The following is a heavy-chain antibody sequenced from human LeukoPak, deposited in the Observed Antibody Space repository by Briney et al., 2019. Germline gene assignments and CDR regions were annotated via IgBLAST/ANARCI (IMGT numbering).Heavy chain of an antibody. Sequence: GGSLRLSCAASGFTFSSYSMNWVRQAPGKGLEWVSAISGSASSTYHADSVKGRFTISRDNARNSLYLQMNTLRAEDTALYYCARKQHNWFDPWGQGTLVTVSS. CDR1: GFTFSSYS. J-gene: IGHJ5*02. V-gene: IGHV3-21*04. CDR3: ARKQHNWFDP. CDR2: ISGSASST. D-gene: IGHD1/OR15-1a*01.